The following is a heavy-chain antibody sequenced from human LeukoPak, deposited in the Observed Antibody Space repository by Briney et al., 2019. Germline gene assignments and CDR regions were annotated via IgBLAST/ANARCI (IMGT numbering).Heavy chain of an antibody. Sequence: PSETLSLTCTVSGGSISSGGYYWSWIRQPPGKGLEWIGYIYHSGSTYYNPSLKSRVTISVDRSKNQFSLKLSSVTAADTAVYYCARHSPTVTTFEGPEYYFDYWGQGTLVTVSS. CDR3: ARHSPTVTTFEGPEYYFDY. CDR2: IYHSGST. J-gene: IGHJ4*02. V-gene: IGHV4-30-2*01. D-gene: IGHD4-17*01. CDR1: GGSISSGGYY.